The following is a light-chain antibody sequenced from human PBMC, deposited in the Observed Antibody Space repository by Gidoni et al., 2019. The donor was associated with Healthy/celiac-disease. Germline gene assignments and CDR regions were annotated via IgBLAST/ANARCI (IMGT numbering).Light chain of an antibody. J-gene: IGKJ1*01. CDR2: GAS. V-gene: IGKV3-15*01. CDR1: QSVSSN. Sequence: VMTQSPATLSVSPGERSTLSCRASQSVSSNLAWYQQKPGQAPRLLIYGASTRATGIPARFSGSGSGPEFTLTISRLQSEDFAVYYCQQYNNWPKTFGQGTKVEIK. CDR3: QQYNNWPKT.